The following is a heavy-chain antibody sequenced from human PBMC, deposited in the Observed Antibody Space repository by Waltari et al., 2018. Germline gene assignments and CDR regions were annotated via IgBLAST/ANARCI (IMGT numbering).Heavy chain of an antibody. CDR1: GFTFSVYE. J-gene: IGHJ5*02. V-gene: IGHV3-48*03. Sequence: EVQLVESGGGLVQPGGSVRLSCAASGFTFSVYEMSWVRQAPGKGLEWVSYISGSGSIIDYADSVKGRFTISRDNAKNSLYLQMNNLRAEDTAVYYCARDPHQIAVAHWFDPWGQGTLVTVSS. CDR3: ARDPHQIAVAHWFDP. CDR2: ISGSGSII. D-gene: IGHD2-2*01.